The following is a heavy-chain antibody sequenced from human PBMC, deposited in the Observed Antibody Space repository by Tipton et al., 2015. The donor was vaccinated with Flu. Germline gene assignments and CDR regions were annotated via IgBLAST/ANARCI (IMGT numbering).Heavy chain of an antibody. J-gene: IGHJ4*02. Sequence: SLRLSCAASGFTFSSYGMHSVRQAPGKGLEWVSYISSSSSTIYYADSVKGRFTISRDNAKNSLYLQMNSLRAEGTAVYYCAREDVLRYCDGWGQGTLVTVSS. CDR2: ISSSSSTI. D-gene: IGHD3-9*01. CDR3: AREDVLRYCDG. CDR1: GFTFSSYG. V-gene: IGHV3-48*01.